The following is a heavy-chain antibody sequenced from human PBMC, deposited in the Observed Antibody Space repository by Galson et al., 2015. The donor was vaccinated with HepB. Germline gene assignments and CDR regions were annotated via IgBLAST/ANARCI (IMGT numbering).Heavy chain of an antibody. D-gene: IGHD3-10*01. Sequence: SLRLSCAAFGFTFSSAATSWVRQASGRGLEWVSAITTRGNTYYTDSVKGRFTISRDSSKNTMYLQMDSLRAEDTAIYYCAKGGSAGRMSGVENWGQGALVTVSP. CDR2: ITTRGNT. CDR1: GFTFSSAA. J-gene: IGHJ4*02. V-gene: IGHV3-23*01. CDR3: AKGGSAGRMSGVEN.